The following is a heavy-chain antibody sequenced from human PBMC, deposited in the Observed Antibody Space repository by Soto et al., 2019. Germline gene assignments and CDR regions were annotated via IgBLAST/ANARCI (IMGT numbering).Heavy chain of an antibody. CDR1: GGSISTSNW. Sequence: PSETLSLTCAVSGGSISTSNWWSWVRQPPGKGLEWIGEVYRTGSTNYNPSLESRLTISVDKSKNQFSLKLSSVTAADTAVYYCASSNIAAAGFYYYGMDVWGRGTTVTVSS. J-gene: IGHJ6*02. V-gene: IGHV4-4*02. CDR3: ASSNIAAAGFYYYGMDV. CDR2: VYRTGST. D-gene: IGHD6-13*01.